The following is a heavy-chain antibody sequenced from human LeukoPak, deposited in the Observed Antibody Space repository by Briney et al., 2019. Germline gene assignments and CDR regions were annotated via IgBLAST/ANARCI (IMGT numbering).Heavy chain of an antibody. CDR3: ARDPYNGSYGDDYYYYMDI. Sequence: PGGPLRLSCAASGFTFGSYGMHWVRQAPGKGLDWVAFVRYDGNNPYYSASVKGRFTISRDNAKNSLSLQMNSLRAEDTAVYYCARDPYNGSYGDDYYYYMDIWGKGTTVTISS. CDR1: GFTFGSYG. J-gene: IGHJ6*03. CDR2: VRYDGNNP. D-gene: IGHD1-26*01. V-gene: IGHV3-30*02.